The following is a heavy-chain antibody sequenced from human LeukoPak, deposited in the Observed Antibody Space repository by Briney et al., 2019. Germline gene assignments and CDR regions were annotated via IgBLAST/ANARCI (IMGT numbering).Heavy chain of an antibody. J-gene: IGHJ4*02. CDR1: GFTFDDYA. CDR3: VKDGGAPKHGFSSGWYGY. V-gene: IGHV3-9*01. D-gene: IGHD6-19*01. CDR2: ISWNSGNI. Sequence: GRSLRLSCAASGFTFDDYAIQWVRQAPGKGLEWVSGISWNSGNIGYADSMKGRFTISRDNAKNSLYLQMNSLRGDDTALYYCVKDGGAPKHGFSSGWYGYWGQGTLVTVSS.